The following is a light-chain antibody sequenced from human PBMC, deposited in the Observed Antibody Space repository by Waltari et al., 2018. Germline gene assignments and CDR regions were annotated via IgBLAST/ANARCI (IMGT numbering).Light chain of an antibody. CDR2: YDG. CDR3: QVWDSSSDPVV. J-gene: IGLJ3*02. CDR1: SAGSKN. V-gene: IGLV3-21*04. Sequence: FVLPQPPSVSVAPGKTAKISCLGNSAGSKNAHWYQQRPGQAPVVVIYYDGDRPSGIPERFSGSNSGNTATLTISRVEAGDEADYYCQVWDSSSDPVVFGGGTKLTVL.